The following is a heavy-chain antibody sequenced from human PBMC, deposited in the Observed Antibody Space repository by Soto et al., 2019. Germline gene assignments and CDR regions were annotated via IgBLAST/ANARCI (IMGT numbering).Heavy chain of an antibody. CDR1: GFTVSSNY. CDR3: ARHTGYSSSPPGY. J-gene: IGHJ4*02. CDR2: IYRDNNA. Sequence: EVQLVESGGGLVQPGGSLRLSCTASGFTVSSNYMSWVRQAPGKGLEWVSVIYRDNNAYYADSVNGRFTISRHNSKNTLYLQMNSLRAEDTAVYYCARHTGYSSSPPGYWGQGTLGTVSS. D-gene: IGHD6-19*01. V-gene: IGHV3-53*04.